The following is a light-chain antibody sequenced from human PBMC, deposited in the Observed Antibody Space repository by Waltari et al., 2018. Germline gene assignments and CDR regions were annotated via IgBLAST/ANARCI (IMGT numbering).Light chain of an antibody. V-gene: IGKV3-11*01. CDR3: QQRISWPLT. CDR1: QSVRSY. Sequence: EIVLTQSPATLSLSPGERATLSCRASQSVRSYLAWYQQKPGQAPRLRIYDASNRATGIPARFSGSGSGTDFTLTISSLEPEDFAVYYCQQRISWPLTFGPGTRVDIK. CDR2: DAS. J-gene: IGKJ3*01.